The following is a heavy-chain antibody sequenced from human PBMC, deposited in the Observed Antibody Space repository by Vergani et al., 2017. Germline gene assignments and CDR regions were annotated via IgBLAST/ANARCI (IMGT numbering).Heavy chain of an antibody. CDR3: AKNPDISTTRHYCAMDV. CDR2: ISPGASTV. Sequence: LEESGGGSVKPGGSLRLSCAASGFKFSDHYMSWHRQAPGKGLEWVSHISPGASTVSYTDSVTGRFTVSRDNDNNSLTLDMTTLRVEDTAVYYCAKNPDISTTRHYCAMDVWGQGTTVTVSS. D-gene: IGHD1-1*01. CDR1: GFKFSDHY. J-gene: IGHJ6*02. V-gene: IGHV3-11*04.